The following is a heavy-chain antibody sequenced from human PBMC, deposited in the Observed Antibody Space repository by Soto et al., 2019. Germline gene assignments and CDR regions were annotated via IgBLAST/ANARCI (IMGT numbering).Heavy chain of an antibody. D-gene: IGHD2-15*01. CDR3: ARDVPLTLPRGFYGMDV. J-gene: IGHJ6*02. Sequence: SETLSLTCAVYGGSFSGYYWSWIRQPPGKGLEWIGEINHSGSTNYNPSLKSRVTISVDTSKNQFSLKLSSVTAADTAVYYCARDVPLTLPRGFYGMDVWGQGTTVTVSS. CDR1: GGSFSGYY. CDR2: INHSGST. V-gene: IGHV4-34*01.